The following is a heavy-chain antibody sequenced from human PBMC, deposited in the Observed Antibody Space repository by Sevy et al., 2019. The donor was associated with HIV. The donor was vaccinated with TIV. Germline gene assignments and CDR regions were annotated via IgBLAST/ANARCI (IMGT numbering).Heavy chain of an antibody. CDR1: GFIFSKYG. CDR3: ANSRGRFDGSSWIYYYYGVDV. CDR2: ISEDGSDK. J-gene: IGHJ6*02. V-gene: IGHV3-30*18. D-gene: IGHD6-13*01. Sequence: GGSLRLSCAASGFIFSKYGMHWVRQAPGKGLEWVAVISEDGSDKDYADSVKGRFTISRDNSKDTVYLQINSLRAEDTAVYYCANSRGRFDGSSWIYYYYGVDVWGRGTAVTVSS.